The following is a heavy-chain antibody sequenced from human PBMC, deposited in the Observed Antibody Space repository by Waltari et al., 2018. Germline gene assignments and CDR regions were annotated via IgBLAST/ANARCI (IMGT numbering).Heavy chain of an antibody. J-gene: IGHJ4*02. D-gene: IGHD2-2*01. CDR3: XXASTXXXXPPLLGY. Sequence: QVQLVQXGXXLKKPGXSVKVSCXXXGYTFTSYAXNWVRQAPGQGLEWMGWLNTNTGNXXXAQGFTGRFVFSXXTSVSTAYXQISXLXXDDTAVYXCXXASTXXXXPPLLGYXGQGTLV. CDR2: LNTNTGNX. CDR1: GYTFTSYA. V-gene: IGHV7-4-1*02.